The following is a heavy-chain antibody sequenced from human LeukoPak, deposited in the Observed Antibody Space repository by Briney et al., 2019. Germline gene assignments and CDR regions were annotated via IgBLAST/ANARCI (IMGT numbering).Heavy chain of an antibody. V-gene: IGHV4-34*01. Sequence: PSETLSLTCAVYGGSFSGYYWSWIRQPPGKGLEWLGEINHSGSTNYNPSLKSRVTISVDTSKNQFSLKLSSVTAADTAVYYCARGRYYYGSGSYQGWFDPWGQGTLVTVPS. D-gene: IGHD3-10*01. CDR3: ARGRYYYGSGSYQGWFDP. CDR2: INHSGST. CDR1: GGSFSGYY. J-gene: IGHJ5*02.